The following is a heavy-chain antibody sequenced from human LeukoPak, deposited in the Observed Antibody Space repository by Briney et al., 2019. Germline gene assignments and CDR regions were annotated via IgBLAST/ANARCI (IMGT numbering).Heavy chain of an antibody. D-gene: IGHD5-18*01. V-gene: IGHV3-20*04. CDR2: INWNGGST. Sequence: PAGSLRLSCAASGFTFSSYAMSWVRQAPGKGLEWVSGINWNGGSTGYADSVKGRFTISRDNAKNSLYLQMNSLRAEDTALYYCARGGYSYGYDDAFDIWGQGTMVTVSS. CDR3: ARGGYSYGYDDAFDI. CDR1: GFTFSSYA. J-gene: IGHJ3*02.